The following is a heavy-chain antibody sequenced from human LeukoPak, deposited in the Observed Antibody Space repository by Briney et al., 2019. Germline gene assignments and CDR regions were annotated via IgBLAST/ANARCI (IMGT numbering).Heavy chain of an antibody. V-gene: IGHV4-4*02. J-gene: IGHJ4*02. CDR3: ARLALQEVGATQTYYLDY. D-gene: IGHD1-26*01. CDR1: GSSISNSNW. Sequence: PSETLSLTCAVSGSSISNSNWWSWVRQSPGQGLEWIGEIYHSGSTYYNPSLKSRVTISVDTSKIQFSLKLSSVTAADTAVYYCARLALQEVGATQTYYLDYWGQGTLVTVSS. CDR2: IYHSGST.